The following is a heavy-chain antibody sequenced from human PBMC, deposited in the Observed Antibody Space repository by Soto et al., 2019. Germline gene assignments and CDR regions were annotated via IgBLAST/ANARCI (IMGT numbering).Heavy chain of an antibody. CDR2: IYSGGST. D-gene: IGHD4-17*01. CDR1: GFTVSSNY. CDR3: AREPLPAYGDYGAAFDI. Sequence: GGSLRLSCAASGFTVSSNYMSWVRQAPGKGLEWVSVIYSGGSTYYADSVKGRFTISRDNSKNTLYLQMNSLRAEDTAVYYCAREPLPAYGDYGAAFDIWGQGTMVTVSS. J-gene: IGHJ3*02. V-gene: IGHV3-53*01.